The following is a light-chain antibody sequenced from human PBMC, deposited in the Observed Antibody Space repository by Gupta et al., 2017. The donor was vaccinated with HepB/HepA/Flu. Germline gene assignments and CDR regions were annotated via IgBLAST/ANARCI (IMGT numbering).Light chain of an antibody. Sequence: QSVLTHPPSVSGAPGQRVTISCTGGSPNIGARYGVHWYKQHPGKDPKLLIYDNNNRPSGVPDRFSGSKSGTSASLAITGLQAEDEADYYCQSYDNSLAWVFGGGTKLTVL. CDR3: QSYDNSLAWV. J-gene: IGLJ3*02. CDR2: DNN. CDR1: SPNIGARYG. V-gene: IGLV1-40*01.